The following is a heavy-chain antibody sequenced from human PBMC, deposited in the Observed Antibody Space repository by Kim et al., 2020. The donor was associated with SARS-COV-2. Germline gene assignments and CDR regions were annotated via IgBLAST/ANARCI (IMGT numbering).Heavy chain of an antibody. D-gene: IGHD6-6*01. CDR3: AKRGSSSSRARMEY. V-gene: IGHV3-23*01. Sequence: ADSVKGRFTISRDNVRNTLFLQMNSLRADDTAVFYCAKRGSSSSRARMEYWGQGTLVTVSS. J-gene: IGHJ4*02.